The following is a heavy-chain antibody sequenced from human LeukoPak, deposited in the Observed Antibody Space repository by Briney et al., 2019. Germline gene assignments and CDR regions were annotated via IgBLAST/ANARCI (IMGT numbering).Heavy chain of an antibody. V-gene: IGHV4-34*01. CDR2: INHSGST. D-gene: IGHD1-26*01. CDR3: ARLVRSGSNYGVYYFDY. CDR1: GGSFSGYY. Sequence: SETLSLTCAVYGGSFSGYYWSWIRQPPGKGLEWIGEINHSGSTNYNPSLKSRVTISVDTSKNQFSLKLSSVTAADTAVYYCARLVRSGSNYGVYYFDYWGQGTLVTVSS. J-gene: IGHJ4*02.